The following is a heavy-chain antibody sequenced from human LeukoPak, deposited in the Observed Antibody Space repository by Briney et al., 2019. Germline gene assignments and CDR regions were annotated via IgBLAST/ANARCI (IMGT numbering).Heavy chain of an antibody. J-gene: IGHJ4*02. CDR1: GFTFSSYS. V-gene: IGHV3-15*01. CDR3: TTITMIVVHPDY. D-gene: IGHD3-22*01. Sequence: GGSLRLSCAASGFTFSSYSMNWVRQAPGKGLEWVGRIKSKSDGDTTDYASPVKGRFTISRDDSKNTLYLQMNSLKTEDTAVYYCTTITMIVVHPDYWGQGTLVTVSS. CDR2: IKSKSDGDTT.